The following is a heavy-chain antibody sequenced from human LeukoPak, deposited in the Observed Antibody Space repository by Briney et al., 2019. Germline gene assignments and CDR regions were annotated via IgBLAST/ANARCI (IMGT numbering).Heavy chain of an antibody. D-gene: IGHD3/OR15-3a*01. Sequence: SETLSLTCAVYGGSFTGYYWSWIRQPPEKGLEWIGENNHSGGSNYNPSLKSRGTISLDTSKNQVSLKLSSVTAADTAVYYCARGPSAWTATPQYAMDVWGQGTTVTVSS. CDR2: NNHSGGS. CDR3: ARGPSAWTATPQYAMDV. CDR1: GGSFTGYY. V-gene: IGHV4-34*01. J-gene: IGHJ6*02.